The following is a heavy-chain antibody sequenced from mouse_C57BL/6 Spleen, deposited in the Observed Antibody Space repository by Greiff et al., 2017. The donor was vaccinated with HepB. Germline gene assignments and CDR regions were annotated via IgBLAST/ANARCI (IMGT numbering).Heavy chain of an antibody. J-gene: IGHJ3*01. Sequence: QVQLKQPGAELVMPGASVKLSCKASGYTFTSYWMHWVKQRPGQGLEWIGEIDPSGSYTNYNQKFKGKSTLTVDKSSSTAYMQLSSLTSEDSAVYYCARGDSYGNPRFAYWGQGTLVTVSA. CDR1: GYTFTSYW. D-gene: IGHD2-1*01. CDR2: IDPSGSYT. V-gene: IGHV1-69*01. CDR3: ARGDSYGNPRFAY.